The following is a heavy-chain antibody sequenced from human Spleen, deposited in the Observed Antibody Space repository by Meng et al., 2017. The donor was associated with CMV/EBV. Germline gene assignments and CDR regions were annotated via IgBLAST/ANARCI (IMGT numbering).Heavy chain of an antibody. CDR2: IDAGNGNT. V-gene: IGHV1-3*01. CDR1: GYTFTSYA. J-gene: IGHJ4*02. Sequence: KASGYTFTSYAMHWVRQATGQRLEWMGWIDAGNGNTKYSQKFQCRVTMTTDTSTSTAYMELKSLSSDDTAVYYCARSSHTGNPYYFDYWGQGTLVTVSS. CDR3: ARSSHTGNPYYFDY. D-gene: IGHD1-14*01.